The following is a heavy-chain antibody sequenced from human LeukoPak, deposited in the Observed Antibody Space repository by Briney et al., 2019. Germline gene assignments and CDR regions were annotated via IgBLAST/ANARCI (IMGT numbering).Heavy chain of an antibody. CDR3: ARDRGYYDSSGYPLLDY. CDR1: GYTFTGYY. V-gene: IGHV1-2*02. J-gene: IGHJ4*02. D-gene: IGHD3-22*01. Sequence: ASVKVSCKASGYTFTGYYMHWVRQAPGQGLEWMGWINPNSGSTNYAQKFQGRVTMTRDTSISTAYMELSRLRSDDTAVYYCARDRGYYDSSGYPLLDYWGQGTLVTVSS. CDR2: INPNSGST.